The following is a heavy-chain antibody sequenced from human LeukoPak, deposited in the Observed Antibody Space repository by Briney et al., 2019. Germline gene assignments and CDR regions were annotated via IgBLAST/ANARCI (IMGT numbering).Heavy chain of an antibody. CDR1: GYTLSGFG. CDR2: ITTYNGDK. V-gene: IGHV1-18*01. Sequence: ASVKVSCRASGYTLSGFGISWVRQAPGQGLEWVGWITTYNGDKKYAERLQGRVTMTTDTSTSTYYTELRNLRADDTATYYCARDCSNGVCYPRDYWGQGTLVSV. D-gene: IGHD2-8*01. J-gene: IGHJ4*02. CDR3: ARDCSNGVCYPRDY.